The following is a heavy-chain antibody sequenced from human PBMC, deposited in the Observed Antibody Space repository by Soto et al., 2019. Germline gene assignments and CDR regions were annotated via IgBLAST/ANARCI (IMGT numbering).Heavy chain of an antibody. CDR3: ARIIKVATIPYYYYGMDV. V-gene: IGHV4-61*08. CDR2: IYHSGST. Sequence: PSETLSLTCAVSGGSISSGGYSWSWIRQPPGKGLEWIGYIYHSGSTYYNPSLKSRVTISIDTSKNQFSLKLSSVTAADTAVYYCARIIKVATIPYYYYGMDVWGQGTTVTVSS. D-gene: IGHD5-12*01. J-gene: IGHJ6*02. CDR1: GGSISSGGYS.